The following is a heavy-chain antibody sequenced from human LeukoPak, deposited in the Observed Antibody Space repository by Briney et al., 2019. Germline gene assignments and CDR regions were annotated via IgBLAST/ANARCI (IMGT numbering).Heavy chain of an antibody. V-gene: IGHV3-21*01. CDR2: ISSSSSYI. D-gene: IGHD1-26*01. CDR3: ARWGYYYGMDV. J-gene: IGHJ6*01. CDR1: GFTFSSYS. Sequence: GGSLTLSCAASGFTFSSYSMNWFRQPPGKGLEWVSSISSSSSYIYYADSVKGRFTIYRDNAKNSLYLQMNSLRAEDTAVYYCARWGYYYGMDVWGKGTTVTVSS.